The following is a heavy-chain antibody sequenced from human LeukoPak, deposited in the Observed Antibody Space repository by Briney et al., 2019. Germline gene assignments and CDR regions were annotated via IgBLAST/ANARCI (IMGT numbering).Heavy chain of an antibody. J-gene: IGHJ4*02. CDR2: ISGSGGST. V-gene: IGHV3-23*01. CDR3: AKDIGWGEWELHLDY. Sequence: GGSLRLSCAASGFTFSSYAMSWVRQAPGKGLEWVSAISGSGGSTYYADSVKGRFTISRDNAKNSLYLQMNSPRAEDTALYYCAKDIGWGEWELHLDYWGQGTLVTVSS. D-gene: IGHD1-26*01. CDR1: GFTFSSYA.